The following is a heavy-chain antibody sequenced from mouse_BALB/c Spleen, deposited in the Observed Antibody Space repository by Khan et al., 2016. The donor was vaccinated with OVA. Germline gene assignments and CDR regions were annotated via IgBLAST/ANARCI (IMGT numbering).Heavy chain of an antibody. J-gene: IGHJ3*01. CDR3: AREGYYGNNRAWFAY. D-gene: IGHD2-1*01. Sequence: QVQLQQSGPELVKPGTSVRISCKASGYTFTSYYLYWVKQRPGQGLEWIGWIYPGNINTEYNEKFKGKATLTADKSSSPSYMHLTSLPSEDSAVYFVAREGYYGNNRAWFAYWGQGTLVTVSA. CDR1: GYTFTSYY. V-gene: IGHV1S56*01. CDR2: IYPGNINT.